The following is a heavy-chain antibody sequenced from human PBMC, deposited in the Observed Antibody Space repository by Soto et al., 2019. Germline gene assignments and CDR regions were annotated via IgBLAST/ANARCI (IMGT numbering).Heavy chain of an antibody. CDR2: INHSGST. CDR3: ARVEGDYFTD. J-gene: IGHJ4*02. V-gene: IGHV4-34*01. Sequence: AESLSLTCAGYGGSFSGYYWSWIRQPPGKGLEWIGEINHSGSTNYNPSLKSRVTISVDTSKNQFSLKLSSVTAADTAVYYCARVEGDYFTDWGQGTLVTVSS. D-gene: IGHD4-17*01. CDR1: GGSFSGYY.